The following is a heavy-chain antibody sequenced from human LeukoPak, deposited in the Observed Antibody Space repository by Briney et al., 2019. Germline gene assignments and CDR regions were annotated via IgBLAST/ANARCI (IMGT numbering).Heavy chain of an antibody. V-gene: IGHV3-23*01. CDR1: GFTFSSYA. Sequence: PGGSLRLSCAASGFTFSSYAMSWVRQAPGKGLEWVSAISGSGGSTYYADSVKGRFTISRDNSKNTLYLQMNSLRAEDTAVYYCAKATFVYVWGSYRPFDYWGQGTLVTVSS. CDR3: AKATFVYVWGSYRPFDY. D-gene: IGHD3-16*02. CDR2: ISGSGGST. J-gene: IGHJ4*02.